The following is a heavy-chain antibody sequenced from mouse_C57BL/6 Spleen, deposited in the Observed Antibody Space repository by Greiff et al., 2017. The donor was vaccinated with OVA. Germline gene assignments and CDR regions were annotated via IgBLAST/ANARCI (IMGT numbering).Heavy chain of an antibody. CDR3: ASLGDCGSSGYCGD. D-gene: IGHD1-1*01. CDR2: ISNGGGST. V-gene: IGHV5-12*01. Sequence: EVQGVESGGGLVQPGGSLKLSCAASGFTFTDYYMYWVRQTPEQRLEWVAYISNGGGSTNYPDTVKGRSTISRDNAKNTPYLQMSRLKSADTAMDYCASLGDCGSSGYCGDWGTGTTLTVSS. CDR1: GFTFTDYY. J-gene: IGHJ1*03.